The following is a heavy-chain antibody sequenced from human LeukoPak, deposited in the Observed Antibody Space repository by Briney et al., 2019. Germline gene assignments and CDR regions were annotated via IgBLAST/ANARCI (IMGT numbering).Heavy chain of an antibody. J-gene: IGHJ6*03. D-gene: IGHD4-17*01. Sequence: GGSLRLSCTASGFAFRSHAMHWVRQAPGKGLEWVAFIRYDGSKKFYADSVMGRFTISGDNSKNTLYLQMNSLRAEDTAVYYCAKIPYGDYVLDYYYYMDVWGKGTTVTTSS. CDR2: IRYDGSKK. CDR3: AKIPYGDYVLDYYYYMDV. CDR1: GFAFRSHA. V-gene: IGHV3-30*02.